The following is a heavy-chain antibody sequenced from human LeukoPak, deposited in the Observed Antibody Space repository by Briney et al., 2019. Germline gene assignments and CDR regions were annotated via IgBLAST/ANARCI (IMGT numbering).Heavy chain of an antibody. CDR2: ISYDGSNK. J-gene: IGHJ4*02. CDR3: AKVPGYSSGWYYFDY. V-gene: IGHV3-30*18. Sequence: GGSLRLSCAASGFTFSSYGMHWVRQALGKGLEWVAVISYDGSNKYYADSVKGRFTISRDNSKNTLYLQMNSLRAEDTAVYYCAKVPGYSSGWYYFDYWGQGTLVTVSS. D-gene: IGHD6-19*01. CDR1: GFTFSSYG.